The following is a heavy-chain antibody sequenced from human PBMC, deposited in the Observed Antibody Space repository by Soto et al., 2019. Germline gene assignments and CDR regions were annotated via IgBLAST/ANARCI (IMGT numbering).Heavy chain of an antibody. Sequence: ASVKVSCKASGYTFTSYYMHWVRQAPGQGLEWMGIINPSGGSTSYAQKFQGRVTMTRDTSTSTVYMELSSLRSEDTAVYYCARDQIKQQLVPTLYYWGQGTLVTVSS. D-gene: IGHD6-13*01. CDR3: ARDQIKQQLVPTLYY. J-gene: IGHJ4*02. CDR2: INPSGGST. V-gene: IGHV1-46*01. CDR1: GYTFTSYY.